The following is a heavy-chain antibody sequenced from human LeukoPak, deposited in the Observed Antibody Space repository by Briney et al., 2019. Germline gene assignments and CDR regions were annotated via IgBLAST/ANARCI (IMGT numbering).Heavy chain of an antibody. CDR2: IYSGGDR. Sequence: GGSLRLSCAASGFTVSSNYMSWVRQAPGKGLEQVSVIYSGGDRYYADSVKGRFTISRDNSKNKVYLQMNSLRAEDTAVYYCATGGEYYGRSGYGHDHWGQGTLVTVSS. D-gene: IGHD3-22*01. CDR1: GFTVSSNY. J-gene: IGHJ4*02. CDR3: ATGGEYYGRSGYGHDH. V-gene: IGHV3-53*01.